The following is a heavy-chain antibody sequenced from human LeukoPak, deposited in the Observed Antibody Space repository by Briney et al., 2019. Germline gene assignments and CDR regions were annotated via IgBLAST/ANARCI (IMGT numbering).Heavy chain of an antibody. Sequence: PSETLSLTCTVSGGSISSYYWSWIRQPPGKGLEGIGYIYYSGSTNYNPSLKSRVTISVDTSKNQFSLKLSSVTAADTAVYYCARDRPPYYDFWSGYAFDIWGQGTMVTVSS. CDR1: GGSISSYY. D-gene: IGHD3-3*01. J-gene: IGHJ3*02. CDR2: IYYSGST. CDR3: ARDRPPYYDFWSGYAFDI. V-gene: IGHV4-59*01.